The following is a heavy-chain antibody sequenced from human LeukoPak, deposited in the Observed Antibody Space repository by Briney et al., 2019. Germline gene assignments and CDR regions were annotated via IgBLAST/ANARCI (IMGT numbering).Heavy chain of an antibody. J-gene: IGHJ2*01. D-gene: IGHD2-21*02. Sequence: ASVKVSCKASGYTFTGYYMHWVRQAPGQGLEWMGRINPNSGGTNYTRKFQGRVTMTRDTSISTAYMELSRLRSDDTAVYYCARGGVVLVTAILDWYFDLWGRGTLVTVSS. CDR1: GYTFTGYY. V-gene: IGHV1-2*06. CDR3: ARGGVVLVTAILDWYFDL. CDR2: INPNSGGT.